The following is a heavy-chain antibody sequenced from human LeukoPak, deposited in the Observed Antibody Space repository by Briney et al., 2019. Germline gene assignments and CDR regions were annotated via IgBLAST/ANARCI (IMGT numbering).Heavy chain of an antibody. CDR1: GGSISSGGYY. CDR2: RYYSWRT. J-gene: IGHJ6*02. Sequence: SETLSLTFTVSGGSISSGGYYLSWIRQRPGNGLEWIGYRYYSWRTYYKPCLKSRVTISVDTSKNQFSLKLSSVTAADTAVYYCARARVVRGVIDYYYYGMDVWGQGTTVTVSS. CDR3: ARARVVRGVIDYYYYGMDV. D-gene: IGHD3-10*01. V-gene: IGHV4-31*03.